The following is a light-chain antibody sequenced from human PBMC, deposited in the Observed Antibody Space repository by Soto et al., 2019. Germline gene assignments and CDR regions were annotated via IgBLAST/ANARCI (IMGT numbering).Light chain of an antibody. J-gene: IGKJ5*01. CDR1: ETVATN. V-gene: IGKV3-11*01. CDR3: QQRSNWPPIT. CDR2: GAS. Sequence: VMTQSPATLSVSPGERATLSCWASETVATNLAWYQQKPGQAPRLLISGASTRAAGISDRFRGSGSGTDFTLTISSLEPEDFAVYYCQQRSNWPPITFGQGTRLEIK.